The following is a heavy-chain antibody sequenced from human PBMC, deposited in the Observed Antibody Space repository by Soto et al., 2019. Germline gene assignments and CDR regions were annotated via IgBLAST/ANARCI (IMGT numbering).Heavy chain of an antibody. CDR2: IIPIFDSS. CDR1: GGTFSSYA. J-gene: IGHJ5*02. CDR3: ARGGSAWLSDNWFDP. V-gene: IGHV1-69*12. D-gene: IGHD3-10*01. Sequence: QVPLVQSGAEVKKPGSSVKVSCKASGGTFSSYAISWVRQAPGQGLEWMGGIIPIFDSSNYAQKFQGRVTITADESTSTAYMELSSLRSEDTAGYYCARGGSAWLSDNWFDPWGQGTLVTVSS.